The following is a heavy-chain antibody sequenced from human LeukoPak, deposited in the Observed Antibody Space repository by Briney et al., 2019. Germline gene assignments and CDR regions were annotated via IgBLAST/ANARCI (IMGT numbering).Heavy chain of an antibody. CDR2: ISSSSSYI. CDR3: ARGRGYSYGSLDY. D-gene: IGHD5-18*01. J-gene: IGHJ4*02. V-gene: IGHV3-21*01. Sequence: KPGGSLRLSCAASGFTFSSYSMNWVRQAPGKGLEWVSSISSSSSYIYYADSVKGRFTISRDNAKNSLYLQMNSLRAEDTAVYYCARGRGYSYGSLDYWGQGTLVTVSS. CDR1: GFTFSSYS.